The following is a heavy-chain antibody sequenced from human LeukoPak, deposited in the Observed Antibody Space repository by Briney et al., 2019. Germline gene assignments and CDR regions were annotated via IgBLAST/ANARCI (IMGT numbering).Heavy chain of an antibody. CDR1: GFTFSSYG. V-gene: IGHV3-33*08. D-gene: IGHD2-15*01. CDR2: IWYDGSNK. CDR3: ARGSSSYCSGGSCRLLGY. J-gene: IGHJ4*02. Sequence: GGSLRLSCAASGFTFSSYGMHWVRQAPGKGLEWVAVIWYDGSNKYYADPVKGRFTISRDNSKNTLYLQMNSLRAEDMAVYYCARGSSSYCSGGSCRLLGYWGQGTLVTFSS.